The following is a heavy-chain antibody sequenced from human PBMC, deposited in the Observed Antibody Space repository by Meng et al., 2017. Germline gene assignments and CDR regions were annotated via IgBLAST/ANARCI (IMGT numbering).Heavy chain of an antibody. J-gene: IGHJ5*02. D-gene: IGHD3-22*01. CDR1: GGSFSGHY. Sequence: QVQLQQWGAGPLKPSETLSLTCTVNGGSFSGHYWSWVRQAPGEGLEWIGEVSDGGYNKYNPALKSRVTVSGDTSKNEVSLKLISVTAADTAVYYCARNRYDRSTHVFDPWGQGTLVTVSS. CDR2: VSDGGYN. CDR3: ARNRYDRSTHVFDP. V-gene: IGHV4-34*01.